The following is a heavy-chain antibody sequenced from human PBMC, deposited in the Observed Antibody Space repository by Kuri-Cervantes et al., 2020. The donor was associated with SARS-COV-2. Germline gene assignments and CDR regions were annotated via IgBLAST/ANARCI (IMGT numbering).Heavy chain of an antibody. J-gene: IGHJ4*02. Sequence: ASVKVSCKASGYTFTSYDINWVRQATGQGLERMGWMNPNSGNTGYAQKFQSRVTITRNTSISTAYMELSSLRSEDTAVYYCARAGYYCSSTSCPSLPDYWGQGTLVTVSS. CDR2: MNPNSGNT. CDR1: GYTFTSYD. V-gene: IGHV1-8*03. D-gene: IGHD2-2*01. CDR3: ARAGYYCSSTSCPSLPDY.